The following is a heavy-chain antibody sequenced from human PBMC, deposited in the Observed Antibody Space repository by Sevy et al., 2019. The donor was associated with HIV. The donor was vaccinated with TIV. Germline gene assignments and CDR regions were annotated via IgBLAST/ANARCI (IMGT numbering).Heavy chain of an antibody. J-gene: IGHJ4*02. Sequence: SETLSLTCTVSGGSISSDSFYWNWIRQHPGKGLEWIGNISDSGATYNPSLKSRITVSVDTSKNQFSLKLSSVTAADTAVYFCATGGDYGDLSYWGQGTVVTVSS. CDR2: ISDSGA. CDR1: GGSISSDSFY. V-gene: IGHV4-31*03. CDR3: ATGGDYGDLSY. D-gene: IGHD4-17*01.